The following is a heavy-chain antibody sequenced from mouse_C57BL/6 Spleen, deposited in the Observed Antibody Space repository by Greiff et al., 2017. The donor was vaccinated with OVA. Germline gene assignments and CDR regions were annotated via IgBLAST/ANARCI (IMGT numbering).Heavy chain of an antibody. V-gene: IGHV1-64*01. J-gene: IGHJ3*01. D-gene: IGHD2-4*01. CDR1: GYTFTSYW. Sequence: QVQLQQPGAELVKPGASVKLSCKASGYTFTSYWMHWVKQRPGQGLEWIGMIHPNSGSTNYNEKFKSKATLTVDKSSSTAYMQRSSLTSEDSAVYYCARGDYDDDRAGFAYWGQGTLVTVSA. CDR3: ARGDYDDDRAGFAY. CDR2: IHPNSGST.